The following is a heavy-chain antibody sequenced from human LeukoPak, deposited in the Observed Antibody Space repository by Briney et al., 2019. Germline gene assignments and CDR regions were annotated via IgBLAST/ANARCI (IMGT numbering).Heavy chain of an antibody. V-gene: IGHV4-59*01. CDR1: GGSISVYF. D-gene: IGHD3-3*01. CDR2: IYYKGNT. J-gene: IGHJ4*02. Sequence: SETLSLTCNVSGGSISVYFWSWIRQPPGKGLEWIGHIYYKGNTNYNSSLQSRVTISIDTSKTQFSLNLSSVTAADTGVYYCARDRGSGYFPGFDSWVQGTLVTVSS. CDR3: ARDRGSGYFPGFDS.